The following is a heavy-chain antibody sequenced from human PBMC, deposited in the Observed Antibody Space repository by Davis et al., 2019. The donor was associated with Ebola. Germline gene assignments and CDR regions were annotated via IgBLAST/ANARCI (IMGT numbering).Heavy chain of an antibody. CDR3: ARARIGGSYFDY. CDR1: GFTFYRYE. J-gene: IGHJ4*02. V-gene: IGHV3-48*03. CDR2: ISGSATST. Sequence: GESLKISCASSGFTFYRYEMNWVRQAPGKGLEWVSYISGSATSTFYADSVKGRFTISRDNARDSLYLQMNSLRAGDTAVYYCARARIGGSYFDYWGQGTLVTVSS. D-gene: IGHD1-26*01.